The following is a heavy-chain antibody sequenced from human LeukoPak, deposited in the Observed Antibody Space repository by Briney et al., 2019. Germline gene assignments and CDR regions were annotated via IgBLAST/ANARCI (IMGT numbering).Heavy chain of an antibody. J-gene: IGHJ3*02. CDR1: GGSFSGYY. Sequence: KPSETLSLTCAVYGGSFSGYYWSWIRQPPGKGLEWIGEINHSGSTNYNPSLKSRVTISVDTSKNQFSLKLSSVTAADTAVYYCARAGGATPYAFDIWDQGTMVTVSS. CDR3: ARAGGATPYAFDI. V-gene: IGHV4-34*01. CDR2: INHSGST. D-gene: IGHD3-16*01.